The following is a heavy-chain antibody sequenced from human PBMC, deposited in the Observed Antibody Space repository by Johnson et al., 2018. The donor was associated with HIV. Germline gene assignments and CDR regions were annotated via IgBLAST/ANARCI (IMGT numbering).Heavy chain of an antibody. CDR2: ISSSGSTI. CDR3: AREGGQWLVSSAFDI. J-gene: IGHJ3*02. D-gene: IGHD6-19*01. Sequence: QVQLVESGGGLVKPGGSLRLSCAASGFTFRDYYMSWIRPAPGQGLAWVSYISSSGSTIYYADSLQGRFTITRDTSKNTLYLQMNSLRAEDTAVYYCAREGGQWLVSSAFDIWGQGTMVTVSS. V-gene: IGHV3-11*04. CDR1: GFTFRDYY.